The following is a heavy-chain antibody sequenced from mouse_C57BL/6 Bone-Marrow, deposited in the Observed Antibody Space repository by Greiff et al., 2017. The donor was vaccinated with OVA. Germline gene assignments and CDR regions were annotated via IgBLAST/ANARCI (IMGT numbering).Heavy chain of an antibody. V-gene: IGHV1-69*01. D-gene: IGHD1-1*01. J-gene: IGHJ2*01. Sequence: QVQLQQPGAELVMPGASVKLSCKASGYTFTSYWMHWVKQRPGQGLEWIGEIDPSDSHTNYNQKFKGKSTLTVDKSSSTAYMQRSSLTSEDAAVYYCARENGGVYFDDWGKGTTLTVAS. CDR3: ARENGGVYFDD. CDR1: GYTFTSYW. CDR2: IDPSDSHT.